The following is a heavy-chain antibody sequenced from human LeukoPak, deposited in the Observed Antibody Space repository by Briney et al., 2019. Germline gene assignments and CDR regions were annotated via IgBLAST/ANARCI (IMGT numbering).Heavy chain of an antibody. D-gene: IGHD1-26*01. Sequence: GGSLRLSCAASGFTFSSYSMNWVRQAPGKGLEWVSSISSSSSYIYYVDSVKGRFTISRDNAKNSLYLQMNSLRAEDTAVYYCARAPVVGAGDAFDIWGQGTMVTVSS. CDR1: GFTFSSYS. CDR2: ISSSSSYI. J-gene: IGHJ3*02. CDR3: ARAPVVGAGDAFDI. V-gene: IGHV3-21*01.